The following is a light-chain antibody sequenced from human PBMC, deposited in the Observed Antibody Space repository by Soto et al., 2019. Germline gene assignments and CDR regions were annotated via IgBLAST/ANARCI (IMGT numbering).Light chain of an antibody. CDR1: QSISSY. CDR2: AAS. V-gene: IGKV1-39*01. CDR3: QQSYSTLWT. J-gene: IGKJ1*01. Sequence: DIQMTQSPSSLSASVGDRVTITCRASQSISSYLNWYQQKPGKAPKLLIYAASSLQSGVPSRFSGSGSWTAFTLTISSLQPEDFATYYCQQSYSTLWTFGQGIKVEIK.